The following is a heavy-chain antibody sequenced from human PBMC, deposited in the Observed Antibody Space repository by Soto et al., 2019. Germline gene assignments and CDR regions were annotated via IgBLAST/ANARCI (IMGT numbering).Heavy chain of an antibody. CDR3: ARSGTYEPLYY. D-gene: IGHD1-26*01. CDR1: GFTLSSYE. Sequence: LRLSCAASGFTLSSYEMNWVRQAPGKGLEWVSYISGSGRTIYYADSVKGRFTISRDNAKNSLYLQMNSLRAEDTAVYYCARSGTYEPLYYWGQGTLVTVSS. V-gene: IGHV3-48*03. J-gene: IGHJ4*02. CDR2: ISGSGRTI.